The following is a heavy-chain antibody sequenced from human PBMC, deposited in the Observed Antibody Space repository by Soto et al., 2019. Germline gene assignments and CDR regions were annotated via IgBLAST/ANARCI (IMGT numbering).Heavy chain of an antibody. CDR2: FSSSSSTI. V-gene: IGHV3-48*01. J-gene: IGHJ3*02. CDR1: GFTFSSYS. Sequence: EVQLVESGGGLVQPGGSLRLSCAASGFTFSSYSMNWVRQAPGKGLEWVSYFSSSSSTIYYADSVKGRFTISRDNAKNSLYLQMNSLRAEDTAVYYCAREFDLRNPHPMITFGGVIVDAFDIWGQGTMVTVSS. CDR3: AREFDLRNPHPMITFGGVIVDAFDI. D-gene: IGHD3-16*02.